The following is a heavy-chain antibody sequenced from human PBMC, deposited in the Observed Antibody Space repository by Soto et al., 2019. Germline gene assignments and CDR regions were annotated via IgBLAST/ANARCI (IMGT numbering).Heavy chain of an antibody. CDR1: GGSISSSSYY. Sequence: QLQLQESGPGLVKPSETLSLTCTVSGGSISSSSYYWGWIRQPPGKGLEWIGSIYYSGSTYYNPSLKSRVTISVDTSKNQFSLKLSSVTAADTAVYYCARQDYSSSSFLPDDYWGQGTLVTVSS. CDR3: ARQDYSSSSFLPDDY. D-gene: IGHD6-6*01. J-gene: IGHJ4*02. CDR2: IYYSGST. V-gene: IGHV4-39*01.